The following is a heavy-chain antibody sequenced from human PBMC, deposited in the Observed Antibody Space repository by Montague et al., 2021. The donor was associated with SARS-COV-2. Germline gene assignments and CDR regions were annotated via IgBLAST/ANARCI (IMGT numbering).Heavy chain of an antibody. CDR1: GGSMSDHY. CDR3: ARAVSVRRAVNWFDP. D-gene: IGHD3-10*01. J-gene: IGHJ5*02. Sequence: SETLSLTCTVSGGSMSDHYWAWIRQPPGKGLEWLAYIYYSGGINSNASLKSRVSMSVDTSKNQFSLKLTSVTAADTAVYYCARAVSVRRAVNWFDPWGQEPWSPSPQ. V-gene: IGHV4-59*11. CDR2: IYYSGGI.